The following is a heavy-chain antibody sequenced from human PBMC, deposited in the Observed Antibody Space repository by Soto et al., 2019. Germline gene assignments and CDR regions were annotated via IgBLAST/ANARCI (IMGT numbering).Heavy chain of an antibody. Sequence: QLQLQESGPGLVKPSETLSLTCPVSGGSISSSSYYWGWIRQPPGKGLEWIGSIYYSGSTYYNPSLKSRVTISVDTSKNQFSLKLSSVTAADTAVYYCARYSLEDYYYYRMDVWGQGTTVTVSS. CDR1: GGSISSSSYY. D-gene: IGHD5-18*01. CDR3: ARYSLEDYYYYRMDV. CDR2: IYYSGST. J-gene: IGHJ6*02. V-gene: IGHV4-39*01.